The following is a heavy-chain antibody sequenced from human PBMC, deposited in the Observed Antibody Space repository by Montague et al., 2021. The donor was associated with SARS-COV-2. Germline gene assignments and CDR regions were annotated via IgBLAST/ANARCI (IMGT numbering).Heavy chain of an antibody. J-gene: IGHJ4*02. CDR3: ARGRDERGYSFGYYYFDL. Sequence: SETLSLTCTISGGSVSPYYWCWIRQPPGKGLEWIGYMHYRGTTNYNPSLESRVTMSLDTSENQFSLKLTSVTAAETAVYFCARGRDERGYSFGYYYFDLWGQGTLVTVSS. D-gene: IGHD5-18*01. CDR1: GGSVSPYY. CDR2: MHYRGTT. V-gene: IGHV4-59*02.